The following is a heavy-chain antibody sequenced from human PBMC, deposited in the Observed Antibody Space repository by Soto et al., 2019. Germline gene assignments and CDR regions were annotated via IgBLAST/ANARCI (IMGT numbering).Heavy chain of an antibody. Sequence: PGEALKISRKASGYNFSKYWIAWVRQIPGKGLELMGIMYPGDSDTRYSPSFQGQVNISADKSTSTAYLQWSSVKASDTAIYYCARREYFDYWGQGTQVTVSS. CDR2: MYPGDSDT. CDR1: GYNFSKYW. J-gene: IGHJ4*02. V-gene: IGHV5-51*01. CDR3: ARREYFDY. D-gene: IGHD1-26*01.